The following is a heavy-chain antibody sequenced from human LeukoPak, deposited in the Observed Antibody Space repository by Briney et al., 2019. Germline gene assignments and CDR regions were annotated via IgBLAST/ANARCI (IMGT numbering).Heavy chain of an antibody. V-gene: IGHV3-7*01. D-gene: IGHD1-26*01. CDR3: AKWELYSGFYYIDY. CDR1: GFTFSSYW. Sequence: GGSLRLSCAASGFTFSSYWMTWVRQGPGKGLEWVANIKPDGSLIYYVNSVKGRFTISRDNAKNSLYLQMNSLRAEDTAVYYCAKWELYSGFYYIDYWGQGTLATVSS. J-gene: IGHJ4*02. CDR2: IKPDGSLI.